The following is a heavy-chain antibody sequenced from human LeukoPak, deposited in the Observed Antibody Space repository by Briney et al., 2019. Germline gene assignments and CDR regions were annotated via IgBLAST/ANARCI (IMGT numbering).Heavy chain of an antibody. J-gene: IGHJ4*02. Sequence: SETLSLTCTVSGGSISSSSYYWGWIRQPPGKGLEWIGSIYYSGNTYYNPSLKSRVTISVDTSKNQFSLKLSSVTAADTALYYCARDGPYGGKPFDYWGQGTLSPSPQ. D-gene: IGHD4-23*01. CDR2: IYYSGNT. CDR1: GGSISSSSYY. V-gene: IGHV4-39*07. CDR3: ARDGPYGGKPFDY.